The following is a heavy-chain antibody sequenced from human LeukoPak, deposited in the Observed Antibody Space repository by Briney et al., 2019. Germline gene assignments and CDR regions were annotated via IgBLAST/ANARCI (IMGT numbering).Heavy chain of an antibody. Sequence: GGSLRLSCAASGFTFSSNYMNWVRQAPGKGLEWVSLIYSGGSTYYSDSVKGRFTISRDNSKNTLSLQTNSLRAEDTAVCYCARDGRLQPPYFYYGMDVWGQGTTVTVSS. CDR1: GFTFSSNY. D-gene: IGHD5-24*01. V-gene: IGHV3-66*01. CDR3: ARDGRLQPPYFYYGMDV. CDR2: IYSGGST. J-gene: IGHJ6*02.